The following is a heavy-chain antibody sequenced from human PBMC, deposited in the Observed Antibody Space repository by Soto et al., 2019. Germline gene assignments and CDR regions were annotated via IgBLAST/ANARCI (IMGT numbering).Heavy chain of an antibody. CDR2: IYYSGST. CDR3: SRETYGDYVGYFDS. J-gene: IGHJ4*02. CDR1: GGSISSSSYY. Sequence: SETLSLTCTVSGGSISSSSYYWGWIRQPPGKGLEWIGSIYYSGSTYYNPSLKSRVTISVDTSKNQFSLKLSSVTAADTAVYYCSRETYGDYVGYFDSWGQGTLVTVSS. D-gene: IGHD4-17*01. V-gene: IGHV4-39*07.